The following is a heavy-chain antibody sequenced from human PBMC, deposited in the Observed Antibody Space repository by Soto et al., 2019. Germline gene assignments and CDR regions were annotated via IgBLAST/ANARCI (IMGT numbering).Heavy chain of an antibody. Sequence: SLKVSWKDPGFTVRRGALQWVRAARVQGLEWIGWIVAASGKTDYSQIFQERVTITRDMSTSTAYMELSSLSSEDTAVYYCAATLDWGSYDFGGYPSWGQGTMV. CDR2: IVAASGKT. CDR1: GFTVRRGA. D-gene: IGHD3-22*01. V-gene: IGHV1-58*01. J-gene: IGHJ4*02. CDR3: AATLDWGSYDFGGYPS.